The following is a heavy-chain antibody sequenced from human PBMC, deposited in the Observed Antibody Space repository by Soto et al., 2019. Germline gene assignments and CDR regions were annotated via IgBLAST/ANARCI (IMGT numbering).Heavy chain of an antibody. V-gene: IGHV1-58*01. CDR2: IVVGSGNT. Sequence: SVKVSCKASGFTFTSSAVQWVRQARGQRLEWIGWIVVGSGNTNYAQKFQERVTITRDMSTSTAYMELSSLRSEDTAVYYCAAGKVVVGTFDYWGQGTLVTVSS. J-gene: IGHJ4*02. CDR3: AAGKVVVGTFDY. CDR1: GFTFTSSA. D-gene: IGHD3-22*01.